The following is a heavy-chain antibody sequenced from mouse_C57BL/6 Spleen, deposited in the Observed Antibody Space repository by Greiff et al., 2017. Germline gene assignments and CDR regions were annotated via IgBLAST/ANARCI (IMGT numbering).Heavy chain of an antibody. CDR2: ILPGSGST. CDR1: GYTFTGYW. J-gene: IGHJ1*03. Sequence: VKLQQSGAELMKPGASVKLSCKATGYTFTGYWIEWVKQRPGHGLEWIGEILPGSGSTNYNEKFKGKATFTADTSSNTAYMQLSSLTTEDSAIYDCARRSLYDYGRYWYFDVGGTGTTVTVSS. D-gene: IGHD2-4*01. CDR3: ARRSLYDYGRYWYFDV. V-gene: IGHV1-9*01.